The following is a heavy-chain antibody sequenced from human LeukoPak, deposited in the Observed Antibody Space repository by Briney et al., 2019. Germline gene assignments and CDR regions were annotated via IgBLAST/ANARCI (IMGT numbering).Heavy chain of an antibody. CDR2: ISAYNGNT. CDR3: ARGPRGSGTGVDI. J-gene: IGHJ3*02. Sequence: ASVKVSCKASGGTLSSYAISWVRQAPGQGLEWMGWISAYNGNTNYAQKLQGRVTMTTDTSTSTAYMELRSLRSEDTAVYYCARGPRGSGTGVDIWGQGTMVTVSS. D-gene: IGHD1-26*01. V-gene: IGHV1-18*01. CDR1: GGTLSSYA.